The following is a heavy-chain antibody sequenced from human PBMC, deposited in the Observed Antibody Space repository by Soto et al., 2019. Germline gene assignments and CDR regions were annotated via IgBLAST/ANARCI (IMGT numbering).Heavy chain of an antibody. CDR3: ARDPRDTPAVVVVAATFGGMDV. D-gene: IGHD2-15*01. CDR2: ISSSSSYT. J-gene: IGHJ6*02. V-gene: IGHV3-11*06. Sequence: LRLSCAASSVPVRDCYISWIRQAPGKGLECVSYISSSSSYTNYADSVKGRFTISRDNAKNSLYLQMNSLRAEDTAVYYCARDPRDTPAVVVVAATFGGMDVWGQGTTVTVSS. CDR1: SVPVRDCY.